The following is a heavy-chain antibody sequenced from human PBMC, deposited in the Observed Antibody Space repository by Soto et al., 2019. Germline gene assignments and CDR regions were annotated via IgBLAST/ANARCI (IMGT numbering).Heavy chain of an antibody. J-gene: IGHJ3*02. CDR1: GYTFTSYG. Sequence: ASVKVSCKASGYTFTSYGISWVRQAPGQGLEWMGRISAYNGNTNYAQKLQGRVTMTTDTSTSTAYMELRSLRSDDTAVYYCARDPRGSGSSISPDDAFDIWGQGTMVTVSS. CDR2: ISAYNGNT. V-gene: IGHV1-18*01. D-gene: IGHD3-10*01. CDR3: ARDPRGSGSSISPDDAFDI.